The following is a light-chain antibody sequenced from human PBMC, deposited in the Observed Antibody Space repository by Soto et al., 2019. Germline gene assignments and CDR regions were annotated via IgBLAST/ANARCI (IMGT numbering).Light chain of an antibody. CDR3: QQRSNWPPWT. Sequence: EIVLTQSPATLSLSPGERATLSCRASQSVSSYLAWYQQKPGQAPRLLIYDASNSATGIPARFSGRGSGTDFNLTISSLEPEDFAVYYCQQRSNWPPWTFGQGTKVEIK. CDR1: QSVSSY. V-gene: IGKV3-11*01. J-gene: IGKJ1*01. CDR2: DAS.